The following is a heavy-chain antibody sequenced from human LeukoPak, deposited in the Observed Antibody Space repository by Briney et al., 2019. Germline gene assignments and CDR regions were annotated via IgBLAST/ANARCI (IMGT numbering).Heavy chain of an antibody. CDR3: AREDYYYSSGY. V-gene: IGHV3-11*04. J-gene: IGHJ4*02. D-gene: IGHD3-10*01. Sequence: GGSLRLSSAASGFTFTDYYMSWIRQAPGKGLEWVAYIGLNGSPTYYADSVKGRFTISRDNAKKSVHLQMNSLRVEDTAVYFCAREDYYYSSGYWGRGTLVTVSS. CDR2: IGLNGSPT. CDR1: GFTFTDYY.